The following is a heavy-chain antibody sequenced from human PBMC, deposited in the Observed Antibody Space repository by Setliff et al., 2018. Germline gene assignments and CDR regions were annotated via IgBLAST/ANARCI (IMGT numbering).Heavy chain of an antibody. CDR2: ISYDGSNK. V-gene: IGHV3-30*04. Sequence: PGGSLRLSCAASGFTFSSYAMYWVRQAPGKGLEWVAVISYDGSNKYYADSVKGRFTISRDNSKNTLYLQMNSLRAEDTAVYYCAKVKTYYYDSSTLDYWGQGTLVTVSS. CDR3: AKVKTYYYDSSTLDY. J-gene: IGHJ4*02. D-gene: IGHD3-22*01. CDR1: GFTFSSYA.